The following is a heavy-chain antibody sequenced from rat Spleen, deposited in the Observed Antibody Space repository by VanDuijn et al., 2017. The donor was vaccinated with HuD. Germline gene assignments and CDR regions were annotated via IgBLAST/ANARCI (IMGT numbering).Heavy chain of an antibody. CDR1: GFSFTTYT. CDR2: ISSGGIT. V-gene: IGHV2-6*01. D-gene: IGHD1-12*02. Sequence: QVQLKESGPGLVQPSQTLSLTCTVSGFSFTTYTVTWVRQPPGKGLEWIAAISSGGITYYNSALKSRLSISRDTSKSQVFLKMNSLQTEDTAMYFCARSAKYYYDGSYYYVHFDYWGQGVMVTVSS. J-gene: IGHJ2*01. CDR3: ARSAKYYYDGSYYYVHFDY.